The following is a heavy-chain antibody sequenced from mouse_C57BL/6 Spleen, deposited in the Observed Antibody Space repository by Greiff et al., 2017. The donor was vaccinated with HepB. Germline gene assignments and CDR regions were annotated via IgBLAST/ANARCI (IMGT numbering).Heavy chain of an antibody. CDR1: GYSITSGYY. CDR3: ARERY. V-gene: IGHV3-6*01. Sequence: EVKLQESGPGLVKPSQSLSLTCSVTGYSITSGYYWNWIRQFPGNKLEWMGYISYDGSNNYNPSLKNRISITRDTSKNQFFLKLNSVTTEDTATYYCARERYWGQGTSVTVSS. J-gene: IGHJ4*01. CDR2: ISYDGSN. D-gene: IGHD2-14*01.